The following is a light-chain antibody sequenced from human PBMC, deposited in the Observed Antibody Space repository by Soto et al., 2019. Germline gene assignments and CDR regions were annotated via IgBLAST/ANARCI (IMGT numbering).Light chain of an antibody. J-gene: IGLJ3*02. CDR1: SSDVGGYNY. V-gene: IGLV2-14*03. CDR3: SSDTNRNPVV. CDR2: DVT. Sequence: QSALTQPASVSGSPGHSITIFCTGTSSDVGGYNYVSWYQQRPGKPPKLMIYDVTNRPSGVSNRFSGSKSGSTASLTISGLQAEDEGDYYCSSDTNRNPVVFGGGTKLTV.